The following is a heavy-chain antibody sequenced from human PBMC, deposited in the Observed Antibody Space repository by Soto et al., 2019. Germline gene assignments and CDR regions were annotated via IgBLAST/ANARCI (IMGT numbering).Heavy chain of an antibody. CDR2: TTPSGGDT. V-gene: IGHV3-11*01. CDR1: GVSFSGHY. J-gene: IGHJ6*02. CDR3: ARVHYGLAV. Sequence: GGYLRLSCAASGVSFSGHYMSWIRQSPGKGFEWVSYTTPSGGDTFYTDSVKGRFTISRNNAMRSVDLQMNSLTVEDTAVYYCARVHYGLAVWGQGTTVTVSS.